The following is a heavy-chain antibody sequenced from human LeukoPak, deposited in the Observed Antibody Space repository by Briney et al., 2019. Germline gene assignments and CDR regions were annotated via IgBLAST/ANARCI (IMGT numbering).Heavy chain of an antibody. CDR3: ARVYGSGSYHLDY. Sequence: PGGSLRPSGAAPGVTSSSTSTDGVPQAPGKGLEWVSSIISGSSLTYYAHSVKGPFTISRESATTSPSFHINSLRAEDTAVYYCARVYGSGSYHLDYWGQGTLVTVS. V-gene: IGHV3-21*01. CDR2: IISGSSLT. J-gene: IGHJ4*02. CDR1: GVTSSSTS. D-gene: IGHD3-10*01.